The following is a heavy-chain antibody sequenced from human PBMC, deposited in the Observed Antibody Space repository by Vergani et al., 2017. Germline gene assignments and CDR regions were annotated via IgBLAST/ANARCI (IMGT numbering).Heavy chain of an antibody. CDR3: NLGSYYVRVDYYYGMDV. CDR2: IKSKTDGGTT. J-gene: IGHJ6*02. V-gene: IGHV3-15*01. CDR1: GFTFSNAW. D-gene: IGHD3-10*01. Sequence: EVQLVESGGGLVKPGGSLRLSCAASGFTFSNAWMSWVRQAPGKGLEWVGRIKSKTDGGTTDYAAPVKGRFTISRDDSKNTLYLQMNSLKTEDTAVYYCNLGSYYVRVDYYYGMDVGSQGTTVTVSS.